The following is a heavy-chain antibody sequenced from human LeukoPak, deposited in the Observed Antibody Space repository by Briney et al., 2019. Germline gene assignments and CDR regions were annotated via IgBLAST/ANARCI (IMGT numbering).Heavy chain of an antibody. CDR3: AKDAVERYSSSWYYRVLAETPYNWFDP. J-gene: IGHJ5*02. D-gene: IGHD6-13*01. CDR1: GFTFSSYG. V-gene: IGHV3-30*18. Sequence: GGSLRLSCAASGFTFSSYGMHWVRQAPGKGLEWVAVISYDGSNKYYADSVKGRFTISRDNSKNTLYLQMNSLRAEDTAVYYCAKDAVERYSSSWYYRVLAETPYNWFDPWGQGTLVTVSS. CDR2: ISYDGSNK.